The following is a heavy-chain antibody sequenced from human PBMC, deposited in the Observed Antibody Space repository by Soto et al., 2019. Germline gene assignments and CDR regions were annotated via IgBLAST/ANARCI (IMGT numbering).Heavy chain of an antibody. V-gene: IGHV3-33*01. J-gene: IGHJ5*02. CDR3: ARLVGAAAGRFDP. CDR1: GFTFNSYG. CDR2: IWFDGSDK. D-gene: IGHD6-13*01. Sequence: QEQLVESGGGVVQPGTSLRLSCVASGFTFNSYGMHWVRQAPGKGLEWVAAIWFDGSDKYYADSVKGRFTISRDNSKNTMDLQMNRLRAEDTGVYYCARLVGAAAGRFDPWGQGTLVIVSS.